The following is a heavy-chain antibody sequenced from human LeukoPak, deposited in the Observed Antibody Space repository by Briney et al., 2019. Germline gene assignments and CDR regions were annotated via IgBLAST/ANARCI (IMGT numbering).Heavy chain of an antibody. J-gene: IGHJ5*01. CDR1: GFTFSTYA. V-gene: IGHV3-23*01. D-gene: IGHD6-13*01. Sequence: PGGSLRLSCAASGFTFSTYAMGWVRHAPGKGLEWVSTISGSDGSTDYADSVKGRFTISRDSSKNTLYLQMNTLRAEDTAIYYCASDGNSNNWFFYWGQGTLVTVSS. CDR2: ISGSDGST. CDR3: ASDGNSNNWFFY.